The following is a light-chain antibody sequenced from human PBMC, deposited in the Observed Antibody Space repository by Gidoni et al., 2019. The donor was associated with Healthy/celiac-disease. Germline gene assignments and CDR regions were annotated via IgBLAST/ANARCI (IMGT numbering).Light chain of an antibody. J-gene: IGLJ2*01. V-gene: IGLV3-9*01. CDR3: QVWDSSNVV. CDR2: RDS. CDR1: NIGSKN. Sequence: SYELTQPLSVSVALGQTARITCGGNNIGSKNVHWYQPKPGQAPVLVISRDSNRPSGIPERFSGSNSGNTATLTISRAQAGDEADYYCQVWDSSNVVFGGGTKLTVL.